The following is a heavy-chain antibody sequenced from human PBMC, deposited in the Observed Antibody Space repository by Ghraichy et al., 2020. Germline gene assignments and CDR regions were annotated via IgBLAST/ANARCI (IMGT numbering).Heavy chain of an antibody. V-gene: IGHV3-53*01. CDR2: IYQNHNT. D-gene: IGHD6-19*01. CDR1: EFSDRDNY. Sequence: GGSLRLSCEASEFSDRDNYMSWVRLAPGKGLEWISVIYQNHNTYYANSVRGRFTVSRDDSKNTVYLQMNSLRAEDTAMYYCASRLGVADARESGYWGQGTLVTVSS. CDR3: ASRLGVADARESGY. J-gene: IGHJ4*02.